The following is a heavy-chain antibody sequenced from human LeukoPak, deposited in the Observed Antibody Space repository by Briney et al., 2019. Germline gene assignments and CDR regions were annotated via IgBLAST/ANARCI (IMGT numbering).Heavy chain of an antibody. CDR1: GFTFSSYA. CDR3: AKDFPAYYYDSSGYPPE. Sequence: GGSLRLSCAASGFTFSSYAMSWVREARGKGLEWVSAISGSGGSTYYADSVKGRFTISRDNSKNTLYLQMNSLRAEDTAVYYCAKDFPAYYYDSSGYPPEWGQGTLVTVSS. V-gene: IGHV3-23*01. J-gene: IGHJ4*02. D-gene: IGHD3-22*01. CDR2: ISGSGGST.